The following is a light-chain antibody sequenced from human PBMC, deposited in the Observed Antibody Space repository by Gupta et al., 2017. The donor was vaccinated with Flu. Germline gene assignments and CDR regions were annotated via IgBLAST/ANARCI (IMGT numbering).Light chain of an antibody. CDR2: AAS. Sequence: SSLSASVGDRVTITCRASQTISSYLAWYQQKPGKAPRLLIYAASSWASGIPSRFSGSGSGTDFTLTISSLQPEDFAAYYCHQSTSQARKTFGRGTRLE. CDR3: HQSTSQARKT. CDR1: QTISSY. J-gene: IGKJ5*01. V-gene: IGKV1-39*01.